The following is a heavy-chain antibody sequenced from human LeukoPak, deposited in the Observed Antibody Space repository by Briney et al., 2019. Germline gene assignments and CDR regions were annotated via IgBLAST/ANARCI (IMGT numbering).Heavy chain of an antibody. CDR3: ASQYSGYDYVYAFDI. D-gene: IGHD5-12*01. CDR1: GYTFTSYG. Sequence: ASVTLSFTASGYTFTSYGISWVRQAPGQGLEWMGWISAYNGNTNYAQKLQGRVTMTTDTSTSTAYMELRSLRSEDTAVYYCASQYSGYDYVYAFDIWGQGTMVTVSS. CDR2: ISAYNGNT. J-gene: IGHJ3*02. V-gene: IGHV1-18*01.